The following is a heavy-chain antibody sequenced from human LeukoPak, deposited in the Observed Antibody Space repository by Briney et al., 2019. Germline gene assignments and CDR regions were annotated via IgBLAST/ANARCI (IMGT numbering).Heavy chain of an antibody. CDR1: GFTFSSYG. D-gene: IGHD2-2*01. CDR3: ARDELYCSSTSCYYYYGMDV. J-gene: IGHJ6*04. V-gene: IGHV3-33*01. Sequence: GGSLRLSCAASGFTFSSYGMHWVRQAPGKGLEWVAVIWYDGGNKYYADSVKGRFTISRDNSKNTLYLQMNSLRAEDTAVYYCARDELYCSSTSCYYYYGMDVWGKGTTVTVSS. CDR2: IWYDGGNK.